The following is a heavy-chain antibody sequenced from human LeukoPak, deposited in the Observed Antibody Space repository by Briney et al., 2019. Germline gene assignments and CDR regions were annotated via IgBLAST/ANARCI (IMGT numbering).Heavy chain of an antibody. CDR2: INPNSGGT. V-gene: IGHV1-2*02. Sequence: GASVKVSCKASGYTFTGYYMHWVRQAPGQGLEWMGWINPNSGGTNYAQKFQGRVTMTRDTSISTAYMELSSLRSDDTAVYYCARDSSSRKNNWFDPWGQGTLVTVSS. J-gene: IGHJ5*02. CDR1: GYTFTGYY. D-gene: IGHD6-13*01. CDR3: ARDSSSRKNNWFDP.